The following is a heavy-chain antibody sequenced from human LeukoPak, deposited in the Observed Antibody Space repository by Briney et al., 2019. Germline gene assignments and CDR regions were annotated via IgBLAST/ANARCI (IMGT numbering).Heavy chain of an antibody. D-gene: IGHD6-13*01. Sequence: SETLSLTCSVSGGSISSSSYYWGWIRQPPGKGLEWIGSIYYSGSTYYNPSLKSRVTISVDTSKNQFSLKLSSVTAADTAVYYCAREGSSWLFDYWGQGTLVTVSS. CDR3: AREGSSWLFDY. CDR2: IYYSGST. V-gene: IGHV4-39*07. J-gene: IGHJ4*02. CDR1: GGSISSSSYY.